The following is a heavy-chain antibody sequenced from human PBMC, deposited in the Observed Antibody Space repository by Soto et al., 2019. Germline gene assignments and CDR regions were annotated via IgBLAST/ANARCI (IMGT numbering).Heavy chain of an antibody. V-gene: IGHV6-1*01. J-gene: IGHJ6*02. Sequence: PSQTLSLTCAISGDSVSSNSDAWNWIRQSPSRGLEWLGRTYYKSKWNNDYALSVKSRITINPDTSKNQFSLHLYSVTPEDTAVYYCTGITWFRGMDVWGQGTPVTAP. CDR3: TGITWFRGMDV. CDR2: TYYKSKWNN. D-gene: IGHD3-10*01. CDR1: GDSVSSNSDA.